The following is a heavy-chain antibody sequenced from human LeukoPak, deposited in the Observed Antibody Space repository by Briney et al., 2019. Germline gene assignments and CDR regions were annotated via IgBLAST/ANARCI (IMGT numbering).Heavy chain of an antibody. CDR1: GGSISSSSCY. CDR3: SRESWAAGDSSYYYGMDV. CDR2: IYYSGST. D-gene: IGHD6-13*01. J-gene: IGHJ6*02. V-gene: IGHV4-39*02. Sequence: PSETLSLTCTVSGGSISSSSCYWGWIRQPPGKGLEWIATIYYSGSTYYNPSLQSRVAISVDTSKNQFSLKLSSLTAADTAVYYCSRESWAAGDSSYYYGMDVWGRGTTVTVSS.